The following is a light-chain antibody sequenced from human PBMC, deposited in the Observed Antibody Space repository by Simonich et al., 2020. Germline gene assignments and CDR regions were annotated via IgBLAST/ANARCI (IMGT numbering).Light chain of an antibody. CDR1: ALPKQY. Sequence: YELTQPPSVSVSTGQTARITCSGDALPKQYAYWYQQKPGQAPVLVIYKDSERPSGIPERFSGSSSGTTVTSTISGVQAEDEADYYCQSADSSGTWVFGGGTKLTVL. J-gene: IGLJ3*02. V-gene: IGLV3-25*03. CDR3: QSADSSGTWV. CDR2: KDS.